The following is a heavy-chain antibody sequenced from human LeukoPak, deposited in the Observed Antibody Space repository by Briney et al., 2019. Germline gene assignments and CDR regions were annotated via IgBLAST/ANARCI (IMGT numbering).Heavy chain of an antibody. CDR3: ARHVRLRYSSSWYGAFDI. Sequence: SETLSLTCTVFGGSISSYYWSWIRQPPGKGLEWIGYIYYSGSTNYNPSLKSRVTISVDTSKNQFSLKLSSVTAADTAVYYCARHVRLRYSSSWYGAFDIWGQGTMVTVSS. J-gene: IGHJ3*02. CDR1: GGSISSYY. CDR2: IYYSGST. V-gene: IGHV4-59*08. D-gene: IGHD6-13*01.